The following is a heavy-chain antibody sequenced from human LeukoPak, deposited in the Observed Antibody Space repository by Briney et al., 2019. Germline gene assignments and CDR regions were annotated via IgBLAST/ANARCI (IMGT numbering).Heavy chain of an antibody. Sequence: PSETLSLTCTVSGGSISSYYWSWIRQPPGKGLEWIGYIYYSGSTNYNPSLKSRVTISVDTSKNQFSLKLSSVTAADTAVYYCARHTSTPYYFDYWGQGTLVTVSS. CDR2: IYYSGST. CDR3: ARHTSTPYYFDY. CDR1: GGSISSYY. V-gene: IGHV4-59*08. J-gene: IGHJ4*02.